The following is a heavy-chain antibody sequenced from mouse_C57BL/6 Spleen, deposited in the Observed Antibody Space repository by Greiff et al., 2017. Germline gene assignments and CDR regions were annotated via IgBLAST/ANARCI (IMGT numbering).Heavy chain of an antibody. D-gene: IGHD1-1*01. CDR1: GFTFSSYG. J-gene: IGHJ2*01. CDR3: ARGGGITTVVYFDY. CDR2: ISSGGSYT. Sequence: EVQLVESGGDLVKPGGTLKLSCAASGFTFSSYGMSWVRQTPDKRLEWVATISSGGSYTYYPDSVKGRFTISRDNAKNTLYLQMSSLKSEDTAMYYCARGGGITTVVYFDYWGQGTTLTVSS. V-gene: IGHV5-6*01.